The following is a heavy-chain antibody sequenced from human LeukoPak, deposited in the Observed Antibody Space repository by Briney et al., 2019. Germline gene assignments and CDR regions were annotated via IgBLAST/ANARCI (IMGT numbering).Heavy chain of an antibody. J-gene: IGHJ4*02. CDR2: IYYSGTT. CDR3: ARDPPGKGALDF. Sequence: PSETLSLTCTVSGDSLDSFYWSWIRQPPGKGLEYIGYIYYSGTTNYGPSLKGRVTISVDMSKNQFSLKLISVTAADTAVYYCARDPPGKGALDFWGQGTLVTVSS. D-gene: IGHD3-16*01. CDR1: GDSLDSFY. V-gene: IGHV4-59*01.